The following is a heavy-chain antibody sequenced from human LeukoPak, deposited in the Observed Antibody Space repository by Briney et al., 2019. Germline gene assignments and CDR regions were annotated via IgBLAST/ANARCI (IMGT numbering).Heavy chain of an antibody. V-gene: IGHV3-7*04. J-gene: IGHJ4*02. CDR3: ARGDDFSGDH. CDR2: IHPEGNEK. Sequence: GGSLRLSCAVSGFTFSNFWMSWDRQAPGRGLEWVANIHPEGNEKYHVESVKGRFTISRDNAKNLLFLQMNGLRVEDTAVYCCARGDDFSGDHWGQGTVVPVSS. D-gene: IGHD1-1*01. CDR1: GFTFSNFW.